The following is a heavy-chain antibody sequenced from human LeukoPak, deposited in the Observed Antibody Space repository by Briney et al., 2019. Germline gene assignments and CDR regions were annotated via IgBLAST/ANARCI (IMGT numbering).Heavy chain of an antibody. CDR3: ARDWGYQLIAY. V-gene: IGHV1-3*01. D-gene: IGHD2-2*01. CDR1: GYTFTGYA. CDR2: INGGSGNT. J-gene: IGHJ4*02. Sequence: ASVKVSCKASGYTFTGYALHWVRQAPGQRLEWMGWINGGSGNTKYSQNFQGRVTITRDTSASTGYMELSSLRSEDTAVYYCARDWGYQLIAYWGQGTLVTVSS.